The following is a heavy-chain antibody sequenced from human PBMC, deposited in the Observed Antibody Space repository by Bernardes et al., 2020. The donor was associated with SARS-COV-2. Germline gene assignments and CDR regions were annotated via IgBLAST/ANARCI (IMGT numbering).Heavy chain of an antibody. Sequence: ASVKVSCRASGYTFPGHYIHWVRQAPGQGLEWMGSINPDRGSTNYAQKFQGRVTMTRDTSSRTAYMELNSLTSDDTAVYYCARVGGNGLDPDYWGQGTLVTVSS. V-gene: IGHV1-2*02. CDR2: INPDRGST. CDR1: GYTFPGHY. CDR3: ARVGGNGLDPDY. D-gene: IGHD3-16*01. J-gene: IGHJ4*02.